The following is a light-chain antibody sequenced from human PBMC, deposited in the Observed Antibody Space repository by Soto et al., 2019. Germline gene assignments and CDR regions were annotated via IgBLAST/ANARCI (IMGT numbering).Light chain of an antibody. CDR1: INDIGAFNF. J-gene: IGLJ1*01. CDR2: GVS. V-gene: IGLV2-14*03. CDR3: SSFTSGSTRV. Sequence: QSALTQPASVSGSLGQSITISCTGTINDIGAFNFVSWYQQHPGTAPKVLIYGVSNRPSGVAFRFSGSKSGSTASLTISGLQREDEADYYCSSFTSGSTRVFGTGTKVTVL.